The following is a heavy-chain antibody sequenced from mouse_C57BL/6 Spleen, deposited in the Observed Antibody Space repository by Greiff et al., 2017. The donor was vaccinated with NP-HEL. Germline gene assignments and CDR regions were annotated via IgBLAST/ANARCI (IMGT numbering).Heavy chain of an antibody. J-gene: IGHJ3*01. CDR1: GYTFTDYE. CDR3: TPRFAY. Sequence: VQLQQSGAELVRPGASVTLSCKASGYTFTDYEMHWVKQTPVHGLEWIGAIDPETGGTAYNEKFKGKAILTADKSSSTAYMELRSLTSEDTAVYYCTPRFAYWGQGTLVTVSA. V-gene: IGHV1-15*01. CDR2: IDPETGGT.